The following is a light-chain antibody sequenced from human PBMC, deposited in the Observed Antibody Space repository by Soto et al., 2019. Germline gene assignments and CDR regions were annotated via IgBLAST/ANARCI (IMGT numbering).Light chain of an antibody. CDR1: QSINSH. CDR2: AAS. J-gene: IGKJ1*01. CDR3: QQSYSTPRT. Sequence: DIQMTQSPSSLSASVGDRVTITCRASQSINSHLNWYQQKPGKAPKLLIYAASSLQSGVPSRFSGSGSGTDFTLTISSLQPEDFATYYCQQSYSTPRTFGQGTKVEIK. V-gene: IGKV1-39*01.